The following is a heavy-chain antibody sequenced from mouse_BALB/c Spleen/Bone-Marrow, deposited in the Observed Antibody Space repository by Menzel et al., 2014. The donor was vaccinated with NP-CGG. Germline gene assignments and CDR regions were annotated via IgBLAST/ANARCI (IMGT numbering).Heavy chain of an antibody. Sequence: DVQLVESGGGLVQPGGSLRLSCATSGFTFTDYYMNWVRQPPGKALEWLGFIRNKANGYTTEYSASVKGRFTISRDNSQSILYLQMNTLRAEDSATYYCARDKGSVSFDYWGQGTTLTVSS. CDR1: GFTFTDYY. D-gene: IGHD1-3*01. J-gene: IGHJ2*01. CDR3: ARDKGSVSFDY. CDR2: IRNKANGYTT. V-gene: IGHV7-3*02.